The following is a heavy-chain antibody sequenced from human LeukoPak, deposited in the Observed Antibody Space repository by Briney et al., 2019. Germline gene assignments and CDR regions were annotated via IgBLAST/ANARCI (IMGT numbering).Heavy chain of an antibody. V-gene: IGHV3-48*02. J-gene: IGHJ6*02. Sequence: PGGSLRLSCAASGFTFRTYSMNWVRQAPGKGLEWVSYISSNSSTIHYADSVRGRFTISRDNAKNSLYLQINSPRDEDTAVYYCARAFYGDYGMDVWGQGTTVTVSS. CDR2: ISSNSSTI. CDR1: GFTFRTYS. D-gene: IGHD4-17*01. CDR3: ARAFYGDYGMDV.